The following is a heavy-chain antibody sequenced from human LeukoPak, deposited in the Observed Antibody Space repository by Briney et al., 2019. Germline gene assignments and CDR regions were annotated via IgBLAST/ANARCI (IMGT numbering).Heavy chain of an antibody. J-gene: IGHJ4*02. CDR2: IIPMSGTV. CDR1: GGTFTSYT. Sequence: ASVKVSCKASGGTFTSYTVSWVRQAPGQGLGWMGRIIPMSGTVKYAQKFQGRVTITTDESTSTAYMELSSLRSEDTAVYYCATTDYWGQGTLVTVSS. V-gene: IGHV1-69*05. CDR3: ATTDY.